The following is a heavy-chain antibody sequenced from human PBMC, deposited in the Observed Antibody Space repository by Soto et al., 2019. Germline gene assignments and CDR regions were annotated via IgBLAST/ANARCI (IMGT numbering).Heavy chain of an antibody. CDR3: ARDDPIVTSRPKDAFDF. CDR1: RFNFTDFY. J-gene: IGHJ3*01. Sequence: QVQLEESGGGLVKPGESLRLACAASRFNFTDFYMSWIRQAPGKGLEWISNISSSSSYTDYAESVKGRFTISRDNAKSTLYLQMNSLRAEDTAVYYCARDDPIVTSRPKDAFDFWGQGTMVTVSS. D-gene: IGHD4-4*01. V-gene: IGHV3-11*06. CDR2: ISSSSSYT.